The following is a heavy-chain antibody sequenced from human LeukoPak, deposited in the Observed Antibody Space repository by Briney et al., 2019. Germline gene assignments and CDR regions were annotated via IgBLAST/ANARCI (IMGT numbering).Heavy chain of an antibody. V-gene: IGHV1-8*01. CDR3: ARTAGIFWSGAYYFDS. Sequence: ASVKVPCKASGDTFTSYDVNWVRQATGQGLEWMGWMNPNSGNTGYAQKFQGRVTMTRNTSINTAYIEVSSLRSEDTAVYYCARTAGIFWSGAYYFDSWGQGTLVTVSS. D-gene: IGHD3-3*01. J-gene: IGHJ4*02. CDR1: GDTFTSYD. CDR2: MNPNSGNT.